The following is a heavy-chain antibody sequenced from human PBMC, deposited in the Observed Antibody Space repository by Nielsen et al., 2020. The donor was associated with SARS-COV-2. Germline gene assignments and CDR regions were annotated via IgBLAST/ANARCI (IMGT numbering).Heavy chain of an antibody. D-gene: IGHD6-13*01. CDR3: ARDFDSSSWYDWFDP. CDR2: ISSNGGST. CDR1: GFTFSSYA. J-gene: IGHJ5*02. V-gene: IGHV3-64*04. Sequence: GESLKISCSASGFTFSSYAMHWVRQAPGKGLEYVSAISSNGGSTYYADSVKGRFTISRDNAKNALYLQMNSLRAEDTAVYYCARDFDSSSWYDWFDPWGQGTLVTVSS.